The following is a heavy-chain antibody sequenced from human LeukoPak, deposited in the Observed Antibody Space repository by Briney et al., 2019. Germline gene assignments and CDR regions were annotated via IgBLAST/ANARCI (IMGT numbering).Heavy chain of an antibody. CDR2: INHSGST. CDR3: ARASEMATIPFDY. V-gene: IGHV4-34*01. D-gene: IGHD5-24*01. J-gene: IGHJ4*02. Sequence: PSETLSLTCAVSGGSFSGYYWSWLRQPPGKGLECIGEINHSGSTNYNPSLKSRVTISVDTSKNQFSLKLSSVTAADAAVYYCARASEMATIPFDYWGQGTLVTVSS. CDR1: GGSFSGYY.